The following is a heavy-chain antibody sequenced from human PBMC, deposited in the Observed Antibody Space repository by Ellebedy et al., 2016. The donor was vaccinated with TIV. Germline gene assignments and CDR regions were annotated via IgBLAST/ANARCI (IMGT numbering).Heavy chain of an antibody. Sequence: GESLKISXAASGFTFSDYYMSWIRQAPGKGLEWVSYISSSGSTIYYADSVKGRFTISRDNAKNSLYLQMNSLRAEDTAVYYCATYGSGIYVSWGQGALVTVSS. CDR2: ISSSGSTI. V-gene: IGHV3-11*01. D-gene: IGHD3-10*01. CDR3: ATYGSGIYVS. J-gene: IGHJ5*02. CDR1: GFTFSDYY.